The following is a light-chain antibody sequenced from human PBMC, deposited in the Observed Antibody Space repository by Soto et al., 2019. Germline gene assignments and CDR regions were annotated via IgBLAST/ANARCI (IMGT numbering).Light chain of an antibody. CDR1: QSVNNNY. Sequence: EIVLTQSPGTLSLSPGERATLSCRASQSVNNNYLAWYQQKPGQAPRLLINGASSRATGIPDRFSGSGSGTDFTRSISRVEPEDFAVYHCQQLGSLPYTFGQGTNLEIK. CDR3: QQLGSLPYT. V-gene: IGKV3-20*01. J-gene: IGKJ2*01. CDR2: GAS.